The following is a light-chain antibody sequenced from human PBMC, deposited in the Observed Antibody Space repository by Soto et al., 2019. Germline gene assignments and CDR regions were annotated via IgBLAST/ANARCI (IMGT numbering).Light chain of an antibody. V-gene: IGKV3-20*01. CDR2: GAS. J-gene: IGKJ4*01. CDR3: QQYGSS. CDR1: QSVSSNY. Sequence: ESVLRQSPGTLSLAPGERATLSCRASQSVSSNYLAWYQQKPGQAPRLLIYGASTRATGIPARFSGSGSGTEFTLTISRLEPEDFAVYYCQQYGSSFGGGTKVDIK.